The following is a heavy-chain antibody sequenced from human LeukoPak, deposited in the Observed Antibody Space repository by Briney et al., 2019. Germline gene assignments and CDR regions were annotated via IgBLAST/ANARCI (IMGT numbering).Heavy chain of an antibody. V-gene: IGHV3-23*01. J-gene: IGHJ4*02. D-gene: IGHD6-19*01. Sequence: SGGPLSLSCPASGSTLRGYALAWFRRPPGRGLKWVSTETVGGGTTYYADSVKGRFTISRDHSKNTVYLQLNSLRADDTAVYYCAKDSPLVGYTSGWSSNSFDHWGQGTLVTVSS. CDR1: GSTLRGYA. CDR3: AKDSPLVGYTSGWSSNSFDH. CDR2: ETVGGGTT.